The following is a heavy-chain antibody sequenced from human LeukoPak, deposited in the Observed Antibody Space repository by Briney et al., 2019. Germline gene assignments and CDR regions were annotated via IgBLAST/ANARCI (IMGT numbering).Heavy chain of an antibody. D-gene: IGHD2-2*01. V-gene: IGHV3-48*01. Sequence: AGGSLRLSCAASGLTFSRYGMHWVRQAPGKGLEWLSYINNRSSSRYYADSVEGRFTVSRDNAKNSLYLQMNSLTGEDTAVYYCARAPACNGTTCYPNFLDFWGQGTLVSVSS. CDR1: GLTFSRYG. CDR3: ARAPACNGTTCYPNFLDF. J-gene: IGHJ4*02. CDR2: INNRSSSR.